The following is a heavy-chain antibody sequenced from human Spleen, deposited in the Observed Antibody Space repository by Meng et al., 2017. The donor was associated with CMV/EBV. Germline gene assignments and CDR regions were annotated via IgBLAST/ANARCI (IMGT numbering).Heavy chain of an antibody. Sequence: GESLKISCAASGFSFSRHAMSWVRQAPGKGLEWISGITVSGGNTQHVDSVKGRFTISRDNAKNSLYLRMNSLRAEDTAVYYCAREGGTYHFDYWGQGTLVTVSS. CDR3: AREGGTYHFDY. CDR1: GFSFSRHA. CDR2: ITVSGGNT. V-gene: IGHV3-21*01. J-gene: IGHJ4*02. D-gene: IGHD1-26*01.